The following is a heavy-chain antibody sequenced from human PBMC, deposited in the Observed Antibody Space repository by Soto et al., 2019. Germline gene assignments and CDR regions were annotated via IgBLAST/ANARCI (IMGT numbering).Heavy chain of an antibody. CDR2: ISAYNGNT. D-gene: IGHD5-12*01. CDR3: ARGNRDGYNFLSESDVHWYFDL. J-gene: IGHJ2*01. Sequence: QVQLVQSGAEVKKPGASVKVSCKASGYTFTSYGISWVRQAPGQGLEWMGWISAYNGNTNYAQKLQGRVTMTTDTSTSTAYMELRSLRSDDTAVYYCARGNRDGYNFLSESDVHWYFDLWGRGTLVTVSS. CDR1: GYTFTSYG. V-gene: IGHV1-18*01.